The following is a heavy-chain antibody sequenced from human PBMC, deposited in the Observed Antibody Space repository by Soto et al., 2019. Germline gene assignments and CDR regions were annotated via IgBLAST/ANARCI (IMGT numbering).Heavy chain of an antibody. Sequence: QVQLVQSGAEVKKPGASVKVSCKASGYTFTSYYMHWVRQAPGQGLEWMGIINPSGGSTSYAQKFQGRVTMTRDTSTSTVYMELSSLRSEDTAVYYCARDAGVVVPAASNVWFDPWGQGTLVTVSS. CDR2: INPSGGST. D-gene: IGHD2-2*01. CDR1: GYTFTSYY. J-gene: IGHJ5*02. V-gene: IGHV1-46*03. CDR3: ARDAGVVVPAASNVWFDP.